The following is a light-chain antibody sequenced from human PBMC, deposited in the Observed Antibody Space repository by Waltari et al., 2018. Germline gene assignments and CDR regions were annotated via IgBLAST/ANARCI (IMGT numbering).Light chain of an antibody. CDR2: DVS. J-gene: IGLJ2*01. V-gene: IGLV2-11*01. CDR3: CSYAGNCTSV. CDR1: SSDVGAYKD. Sequence: QSALTQPRSVSGSPGKSVTISCTGTSSDVGAYKDVSWYQNHPGKAPKLMIYDVSKRASGVPDRYSRSNSGRTASLTISGLQDEDEADYDRCSYAGNCTSVFGGETKLTVL.